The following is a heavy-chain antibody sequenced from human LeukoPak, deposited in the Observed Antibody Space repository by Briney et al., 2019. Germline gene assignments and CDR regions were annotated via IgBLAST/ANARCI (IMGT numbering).Heavy chain of an antibody. CDR1: GYTFTDYY. CDR2: INPNSGGT. CDR3: ARDLVWARYYGMDV. V-gene: IGHV1-2*02. D-gene: IGHD3-16*01. J-gene: IGHJ6*02. Sequence: GASVTVSFKASGYTFTDYYMHWVRQAPGQGLEWMGCINPNSGGTNYAQKFQGRVTMTRDTSISTAYMELSRLRSDGTAVYYCARDLVWARYYGMDVWGQGTTVTVSS.